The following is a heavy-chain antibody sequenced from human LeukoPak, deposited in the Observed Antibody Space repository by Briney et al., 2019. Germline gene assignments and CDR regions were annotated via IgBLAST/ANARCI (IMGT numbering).Heavy chain of an antibody. CDR3: ARSGPRGIKHYYGMDV. J-gene: IGHJ6*02. D-gene: IGHD3-10*01. CDR2: INPNSGGT. CDR1: GYTFTGYC. Sequence: ASVKVSCKASGYTFTGYCMHWVRQAPGQGLEWMGWINPNSGGTNYAQKFQGRVTMTRDTSISTAYMELSRLRSDDTAVYYCARSGPRGIKHYYGMDVWGQGTTVTVSS. V-gene: IGHV1-2*02.